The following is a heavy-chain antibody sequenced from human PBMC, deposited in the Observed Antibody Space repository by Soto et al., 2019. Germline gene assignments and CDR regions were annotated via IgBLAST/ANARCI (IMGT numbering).Heavy chain of an antibody. Sequence: NPSETLSLTCSVSGGSISGSYWSWIRQSPGKGLEWLGYVYYTGSTNYSPSLRSRVNISVDTSKNEFSLRLSSVTAADTAVYFCARSVAVPGAHIDYWGQGTKVTVSS. CDR1: GGSISGSY. D-gene: IGHD6-19*01. CDR2: VYYTGST. J-gene: IGHJ4*02. V-gene: IGHV4-59*01. CDR3: ARSVAVPGAHIDY.